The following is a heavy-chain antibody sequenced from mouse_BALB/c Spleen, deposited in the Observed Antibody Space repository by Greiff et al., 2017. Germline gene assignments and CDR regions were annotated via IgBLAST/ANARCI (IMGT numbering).Heavy chain of an antibody. D-gene: IGHD1-1*01. CDR1: GYTFTDYE. Sequence: QVQLKESGAELVRPGASVTLSCKASGYTFTDYEMHWVKQTPVHGLEWIGAIDPETGGTAYNQKFKGKATLTADKSSSTAYMELRSLTSEDSAVYYCTRRVTTVVAEAMDYWGQGTSDTVSS. J-gene: IGHJ4*01. V-gene: IGHV1-15*01. CDR2: IDPETGGT. CDR3: TRRVTTVVAEAMDY.